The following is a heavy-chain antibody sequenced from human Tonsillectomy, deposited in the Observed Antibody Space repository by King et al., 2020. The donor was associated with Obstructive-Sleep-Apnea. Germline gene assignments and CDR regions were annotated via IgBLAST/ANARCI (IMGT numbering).Heavy chain of an antibody. V-gene: IGHV3-9*01. D-gene: IGHD6-19*01. Sequence: VQLVESGGGLVQPGRSLRLSCAASGFTFDDYAIHWGRQAPGEGLEWVSGISWNSGSIGYEDFWRGRLTISRDNAKNSLYLQMNSLRAEDTALYYCAKDMDSSGWSCFDYWGQGTLVTVSS. CDR3: AKDMDSSGWSCFDY. CDR2: ISWNSGSI. CDR1: GFTFDDYA. J-gene: IGHJ4*02.